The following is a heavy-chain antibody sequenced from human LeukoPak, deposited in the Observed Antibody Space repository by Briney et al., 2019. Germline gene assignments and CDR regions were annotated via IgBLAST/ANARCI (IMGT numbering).Heavy chain of an antibody. CDR1: GFTFSNSV. D-gene: IGHD5-24*01. Sequence: GGSLRLSCSTAGFTFSNSVIHWVRQAPGKGLEWVAVTSYDGNNQYYADSVKGRCTISRDDSKNTVYLQMSSLRPDDTAVYYCARSPNYYYFDSWGQGTLVTVSS. J-gene: IGHJ4*02. CDR2: TSYDGNNQ. CDR3: ARSPNYYYFDS. V-gene: IGHV3-30*04.